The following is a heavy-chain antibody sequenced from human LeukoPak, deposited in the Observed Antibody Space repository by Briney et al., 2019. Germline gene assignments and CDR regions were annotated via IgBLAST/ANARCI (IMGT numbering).Heavy chain of an antibody. D-gene: IGHD3-10*01. CDR1: GYTFTSYY. CDR2: INPSGGST. V-gene: IGHV1-46*01. Sequence: ASVKVSCKASGYTFTSYYMHWVRQAPGQGLEWMGIINPSGGSTSYAQKFQGRVTMTRDTSTSTVYMELSSLRSEDTAVYYCATALGRTAFDYWGQGTLVTVSS. CDR3: ATALGRTAFDY. J-gene: IGHJ4*02.